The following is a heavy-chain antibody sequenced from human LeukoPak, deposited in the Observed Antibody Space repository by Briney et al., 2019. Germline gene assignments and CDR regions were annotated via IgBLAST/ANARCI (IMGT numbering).Heavy chain of an antibody. CDR1: GYSINSGYY. D-gene: IGHD3-10*01. CDR3: ARALSSGYYYYGSGSYFDY. V-gene: IGHV4-38-2*02. Sequence: PSETLSLTCTVSGYSINSGYYWGWIRQPPGQGLEWIGYIYHSGSTYYNPSLKSRVTISVDRSKNQFSLKLSSVTAADTAVYYCARALSSGYYYYGSGSYFDYWGQGTLVTVSS. CDR2: IYHSGST. J-gene: IGHJ4*02.